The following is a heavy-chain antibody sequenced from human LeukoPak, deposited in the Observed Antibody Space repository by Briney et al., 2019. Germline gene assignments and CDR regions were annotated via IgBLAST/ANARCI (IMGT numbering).Heavy chain of an antibody. CDR1: GGSFSGYY. CDR2: INHSGST. V-gene: IGHV4-34*01. Sequence: SETLSLTCAVYGGSFSGYYWSWIAQPPGKGLDGIGEINHSGSTNYNPSLKSRVTISVDTSKNQFSLKLSSVTAADTAVYYCARVTYDSSGYCFDYWGQGTLVTVSS. J-gene: IGHJ4*02. D-gene: IGHD3-22*01. CDR3: ARVTYDSSGYCFDY.